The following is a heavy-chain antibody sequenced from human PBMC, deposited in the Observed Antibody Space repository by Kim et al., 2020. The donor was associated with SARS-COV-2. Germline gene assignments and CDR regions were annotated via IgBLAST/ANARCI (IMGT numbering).Heavy chain of an antibody. J-gene: IGHJ5*02. CDR3: ARQETRLIAARYNWFDP. D-gene: IGHD6-6*01. CDR1: GGSISSSSYY. CDR2: IYYSGST. V-gene: IGHV4-39*01. Sequence: SETLSLTCTVSGGSISSSSYYWGWIRQPPGKGLEWIGSIYYSGSTYYNPSLKSRVTISVDTSKNQFSLKLSSVTAADTAGYYCARQETRLIAARYNWFDPWGQGTLVTVSS.